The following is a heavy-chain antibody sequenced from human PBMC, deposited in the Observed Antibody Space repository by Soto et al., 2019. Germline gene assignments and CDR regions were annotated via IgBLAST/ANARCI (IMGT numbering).Heavy chain of an antibody. CDR2: IYPGDSDT. D-gene: IGHD6-13*01. CDR3: ARLTFAAGIESYYYYYGMDV. V-gene: IGHV5-51*01. J-gene: IGHJ6*02. CDR1: GYSFTSYW. Sequence: PGESLKISCKGSGYSFTSYWIGWVRQMPGKGLEWMGIIYPGDSDTRYSPSFQGQVTISADKSISTAYLQWSSLKASDTAMYYCARLTFAAGIESYYYYYGMDVWGQGTTVTVSS.